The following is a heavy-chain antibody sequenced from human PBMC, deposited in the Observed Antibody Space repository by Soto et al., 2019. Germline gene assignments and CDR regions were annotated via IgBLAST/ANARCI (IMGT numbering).Heavy chain of an antibody. Sequence: ASVKVSCKASGYTFTSYAMHWVRQAPGQRLEWMGWINAGNGNTKYSQKFQGRVTITRDTSASTAYMELSSLRSEDTAVYYCARDLGAARGYSYGTGYYYYGMDVWGQGTTVTVSS. J-gene: IGHJ6*02. CDR1: GYTFTSYA. V-gene: IGHV1-3*01. D-gene: IGHD5-18*01. CDR3: ARDLGAARGYSYGTGYYYYGMDV. CDR2: INAGNGNT.